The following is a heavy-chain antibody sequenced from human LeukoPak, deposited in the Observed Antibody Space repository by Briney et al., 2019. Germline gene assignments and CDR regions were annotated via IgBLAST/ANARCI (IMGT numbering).Heavy chain of an antibody. J-gene: IGHJ5*02. V-gene: IGHV4-30-4*01. D-gene: IGHD4-17*01. CDR1: GGSISSGDYY. CDR2: IYYSGST. Sequence: SETLSLTCTVSGGSISSGDYYWSWIRQPPGKGLEWIGYIYYSGSTYYNPSLKSRVTISVDTSKNQFSLKLSSVTAADTAAYYCARYTVTTIGFDPWGQGTLVTVSS. CDR3: ARYTVTTIGFDP.